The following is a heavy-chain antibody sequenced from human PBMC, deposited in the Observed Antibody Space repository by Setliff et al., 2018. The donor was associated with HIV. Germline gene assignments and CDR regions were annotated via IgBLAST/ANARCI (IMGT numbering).Heavy chain of an antibody. V-gene: IGHV4-61*02. J-gene: IGHJ3*02. Sequence: SETLSLTCTVSGGSISSGSYYWSWIRQPAGKGLEWIGRIYTSGSTNYNPSLKSRVTISVDTSKNQFSLELTSVTASDTALYYCARDLGSEQWLPDAFDICGQGTMVTVSS. CDR3: ARDLGSEQWLPDAFDI. D-gene: IGHD6-19*01. CDR1: GGSISSGSYY. CDR2: IYTSGST.